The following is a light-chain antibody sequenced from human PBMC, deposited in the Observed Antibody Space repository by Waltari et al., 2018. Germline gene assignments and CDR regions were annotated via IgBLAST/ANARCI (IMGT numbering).Light chain of an antibody. CDR2: GNS. CDR3: QSYDSSLSGSV. CDR1: SSNIGAGYD. J-gene: IGLJ2*01. V-gene: IGLV1-40*01. Sequence: EPAAMSGEPGQRVTISCTGSSSNIGAGYDVHWYQQLPGTAPKLLIYGNSNRPSGVPDRFSGSKSGTSASLAITGLQAEDEADYYCQSYDSSLSGSVFGGGTKLTVL.